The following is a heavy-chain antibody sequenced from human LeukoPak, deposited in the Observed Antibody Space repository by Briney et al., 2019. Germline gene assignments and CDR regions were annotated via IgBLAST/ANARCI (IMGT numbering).Heavy chain of an antibody. CDR2: INPSGGST. D-gene: IGHD3-22*01. V-gene: IGHV1-46*01. J-gene: IGHJ4*02. Sequence: ASVKVSCKASGYTFTSYYMHWVRQAPGQGLEWMGIINPSGGSTSYAQKFQGRVTMTRDTSTSTVYIELRSLRSEDAAVYFCARGIDSSGYYHLDWGQGTLVTVSS. CDR3: ARGIDSSGYYHLD. CDR1: GYTFTSYY.